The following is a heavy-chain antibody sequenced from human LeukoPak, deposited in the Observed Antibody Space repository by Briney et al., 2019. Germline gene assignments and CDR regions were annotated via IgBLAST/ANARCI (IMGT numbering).Heavy chain of an antibody. J-gene: IGHJ6*03. CDR2: IYASGST. D-gene: IGHD2-15*01. V-gene: IGHV4-4*07. Sequence: SETLSLTCTVSGGPISSYFWSWIRQPAGKGLEWIGRIYASGSTYQNPSLRSRVTMSVDTSKNQFSLKLSSVTAADTAVYYCARGVASGGSHRARYYYMDVWGKGTTVTISS. CDR1: GGPISSYF. CDR3: ARGVASGGSHRARYYYMDV.